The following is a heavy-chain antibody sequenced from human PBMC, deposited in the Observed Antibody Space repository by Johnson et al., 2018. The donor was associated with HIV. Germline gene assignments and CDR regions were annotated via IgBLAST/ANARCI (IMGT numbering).Heavy chain of an antibody. CDR1: RLTVSSNY. Sequence: VQLVESGGGLVQPGGSLRLSCAASRLTVSSNYMTWVRQAPGKGLEWVSVLTSGGDTWYADSVTGRCIISRDNSKHQLYLQINSLRAEDTAVYYCARGCRDGYTCDAFDIWGQGTMVTVSS. J-gene: IGHJ3*02. CDR2: LTSGGDT. V-gene: IGHV3-66*01. CDR3: ARGCRDGYTCDAFDI. D-gene: IGHD5-24*01.